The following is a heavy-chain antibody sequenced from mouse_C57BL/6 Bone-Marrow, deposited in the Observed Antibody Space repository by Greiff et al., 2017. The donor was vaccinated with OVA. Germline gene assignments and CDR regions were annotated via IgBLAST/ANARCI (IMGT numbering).Heavy chain of an antibody. J-gene: IGHJ4*01. CDR1: GFTFSDYY. CDR3: AREGDLYYAMDY. Sequence: EVNLVESEGGLVQPGSSMKLSCTASGFTFSDYYMAWVRQVPEKGLEWVANINYDGSSTYYLDSLKSRFIISRDNAKNILYLQMSSLKSEDTATYYCAREGDLYYAMDYWGQGTSVTVSP. V-gene: IGHV5-16*01. CDR2: INYDGSST.